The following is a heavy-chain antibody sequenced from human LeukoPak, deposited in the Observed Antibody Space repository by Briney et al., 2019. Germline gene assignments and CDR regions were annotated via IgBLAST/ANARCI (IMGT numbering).Heavy chain of an antibody. V-gene: IGHV3-23*01. CDR2: ISGSGDKT. CDR1: GFTFSSYT. Sequence: GGSLRLSCAASGFTFSSYTMSWVRQRPGKGLEWVSVISGSGDKTYYADSVKGRFTISRDNSKNTLYLQMNSLRAEDTAVYFCAKDRSLNGGNSNGYFDYWGQGTLVTVSS. CDR3: AKDRSLNGGNSNGYFDY. J-gene: IGHJ4*02. D-gene: IGHD4-23*01.